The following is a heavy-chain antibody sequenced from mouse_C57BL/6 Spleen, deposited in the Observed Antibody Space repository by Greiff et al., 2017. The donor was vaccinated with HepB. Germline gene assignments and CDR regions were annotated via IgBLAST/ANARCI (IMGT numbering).Heavy chain of an antibody. Sequence: EVQLVESGGGLVKPGGSLKLSCAASGFTFSNYAMSWVRQTPEKRLEWVATISDGGSYTYYPDNVKGRFTISRDNAKNNLYLQMNHLKSEDTAMYYCARNLDPYFDYWGQGTTLTVSS. V-gene: IGHV5-4*01. CDR1: GFTFSNYA. CDR3: ARNLDPYFDY. J-gene: IGHJ2*01. CDR2: ISDGGSYT.